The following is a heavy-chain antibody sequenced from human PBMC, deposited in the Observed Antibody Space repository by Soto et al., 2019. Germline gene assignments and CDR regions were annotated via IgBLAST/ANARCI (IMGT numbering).Heavy chain of an antibody. D-gene: IGHD2-2*01. CDR1: GGSISSSNW. CDR2: IYHSGST. CDR3: ARGVFVLVPAAIWWFDP. Sequence: QVQLQESGPGLVKPSGTLSLTCAVSGGSISSSNWWSWVRQPPGKGLEWIGEIYHSGSTNYNPSLKSRVTISVDKSKNQFSLKLSSVTAADTAVYYCARGVFVLVPAAIWWFDPWGQGTLVTVSS. V-gene: IGHV4-4*02. J-gene: IGHJ5*02.